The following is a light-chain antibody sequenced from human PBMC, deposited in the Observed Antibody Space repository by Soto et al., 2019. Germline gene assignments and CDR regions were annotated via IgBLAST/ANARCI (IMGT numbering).Light chain of an antibody. CDR2: EAS. CDR1: QTVRNNY. V-gene: IGKV3-20*01. Sequence: EFVFTQSPCTLSLSPGERATLSCRASQTVRNNYLAWYQQKPGQAPRLLIYEASSRATGIPDRFSGGGSGTDFTLTISRLEAEDVAVYYCQQFSSYPLTFGERTKVDIK. J-gene: IGKJ4*01. CDR3: QQFSSYPLT.